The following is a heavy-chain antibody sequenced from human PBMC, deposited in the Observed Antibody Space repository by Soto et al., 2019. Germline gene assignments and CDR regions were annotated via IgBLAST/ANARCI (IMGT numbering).Heavy chain of an antibody. J-gene: IGHJ3*02. CDR1: GYSFTSYW. Sequence: PGESLKISCKGSGYSFTSYWIGWVRQMPGKGLEWMGIIYPGDSDTRYSPSFQGQVTISADKSISTAYLQWSSLKASDTAMYYCARHMGAYDGSGPDDAFDIWGQGTMVTVSS. CDR3: ARHMGAYDGSGPDDAFDI. D-gene: IGHD3-22*01. CDR2: IYPGDSDT. V-gene: IGHV5-51*01.